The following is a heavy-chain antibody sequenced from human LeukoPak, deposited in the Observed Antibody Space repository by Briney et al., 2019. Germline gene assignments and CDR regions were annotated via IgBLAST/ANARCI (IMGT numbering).Heavy chain of an antibody. CDR1: GLSLSTSGVG. V-gene: IGHV2-5*02. CDR2: IYWDDDK. Sequence: SGPTLVNPTQTLTLTCTFSGLSLSTSGVGVGWIRQPPGEALEWLALIYWDDDKRYSPSLKNRLTITKDTSKNQVVLTMTNMDPVDTATYYCAHIIRGVMSRWGQGTLVTVSS. D-gene: IGHD3-10*01. CDR3: AHIIRGVMSR. J-gene: IGHJ4*02.